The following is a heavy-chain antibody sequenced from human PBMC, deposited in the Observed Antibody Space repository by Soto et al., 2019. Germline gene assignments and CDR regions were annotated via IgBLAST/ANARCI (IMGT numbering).Heavy chain of an antibody. D-gene: IGHD5-18*01. CDR3: AKGGYSYGFDY. CDR2: ISYDGSNK. CDR1: GFTFSSCG. V-gene: IGHV3-30*18. J-gene: IGHJ4*02. Sequence: EGSLRVSCAASGFTFSSCGMHWVRQAPGKGLEWVAVISYDGSNKYYADSVKGRFTISRDNSKNTLYLQMNSLRAEDTAVYDCAKGGYSYGFDYCGQGTQVTAST.